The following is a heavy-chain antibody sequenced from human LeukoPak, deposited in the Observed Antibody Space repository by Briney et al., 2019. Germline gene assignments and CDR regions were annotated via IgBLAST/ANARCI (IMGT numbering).Heavy chain of an antibody. D-gene: IGHD2-2*01. CDR1: GGSISSGGYY. CDR2: IYYSGST. J-gene: IGHJ6*02. CDR3: ARGPMIVVPANYYYYYGMDV. Sequence: SETLSLTCNVSGGSISSGGYYWSWIRQPPGKGLEWIGYIYYSGSTNYNPSLKSRVTISVDTSKNQFSLKLSSVTAADTAVYYCARGPMIVVPANYYYYYGMDVWGQGTTVTVSS. V-gene: IGHV4-61*08.